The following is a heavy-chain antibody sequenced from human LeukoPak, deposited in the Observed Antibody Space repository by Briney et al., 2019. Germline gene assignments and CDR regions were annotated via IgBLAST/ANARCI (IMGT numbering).Heavy chain of an antibody. CDR1: GFTFNTAW. V-gene: IGHV3-15*07. Sequence: GGSLRLSCAASGFTFNTAWLHWVRQAPGKGLEWVGRIKGKPDGGTRDYAAPLKGRFTISRDDSKTTLYLEMNSLKSEDTAIYYCTTAWMDVWGQGTTVTVSS. CDR2: IKGKPDGGTR. J-gene: IGHJ6*02. CDR3: TTAWMDV.